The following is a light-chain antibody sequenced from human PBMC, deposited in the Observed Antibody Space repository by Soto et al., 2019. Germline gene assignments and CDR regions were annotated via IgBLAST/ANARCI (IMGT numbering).Light chain of an antibody. CDR1: IDDVGSYYR. V-gene: IGLV2-18*01. CDR3: SLYTSSSTYV. J-gene: IGLJ1*01. Sequence: QSALTQPRSVSGSPGQSVTISCTGTIDDVGSYYRVSWYQQPPGTAPKLLIYDVTNQPSGVPDRFSGSRSGHTASLTISGLQAEDEADYYCSLYTSSSTYVFGTGTKVTVL. CDR2: DVT.